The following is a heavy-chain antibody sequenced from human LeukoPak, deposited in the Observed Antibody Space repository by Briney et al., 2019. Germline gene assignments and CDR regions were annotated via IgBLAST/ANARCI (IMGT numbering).Heavy chain of an antibody. CDR2: INHSGST. V-gene: IGHV4-34*01. J-gene: IGHJ4*02. Sequence: SETLSLTCAVYGGSFSGYYWSWIRQPPGKGLEWIGEINHSGSTNYNPSLKSRVTKSVDTSKNQFSLKLSSVTAADTAVYYCARGSILKYGSGTYNYWGQGTLVTVSS. CDR1: GGSFSGYY. D-gene: IGHD3-10*01. CDR3: ARGSILKYGSGTYNY.